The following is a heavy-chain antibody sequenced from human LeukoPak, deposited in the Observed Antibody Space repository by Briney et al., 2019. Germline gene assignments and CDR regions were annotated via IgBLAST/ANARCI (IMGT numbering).Heavy chain of an antibody. CDR1: GFTFSSYA. V-gene: IGHV3-64D*09. CDR3: ARGEGSSSSAFDY. CDR2: ISGNGGTT. Sequence: GGSLRLSCSASGFTFSSYAIHWVRQAPGKGLEYVSAISGNGGTTFYADSVKGRFTISRDNSRNTLYLQMSSLRAEDTAVYYCARGEGSSSSAFDYWGQGTLVTVSS. J-gene: IGHJ4*02. D-gene: IGHD6-6*01.